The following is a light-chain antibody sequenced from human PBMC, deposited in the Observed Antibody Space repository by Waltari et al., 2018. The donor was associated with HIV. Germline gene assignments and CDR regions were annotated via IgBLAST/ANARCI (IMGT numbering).Light chain of an antibody. V-gene: IGKV3-20*01. Sequence: EVVLTQSPGTLSLSPGERATLSCRASQRLNSNYLAWYQQKPGQAPRILIYGTSTRATGIPDRLSGSGSGTDFALTISRLEPEDFAVYFCHQYETSPLTFGGGTRVEV. J-gene: IGKJ4*01. CDR1: QRLNSNY. CDR3: HQYETSPLT. CDR2: GTS.